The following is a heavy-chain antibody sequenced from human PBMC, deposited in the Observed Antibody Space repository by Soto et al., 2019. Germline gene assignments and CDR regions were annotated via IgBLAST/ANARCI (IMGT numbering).Heavy chain of an antibody. CDR3: ARYPLAVTLIDDY. D-gene: IGHD4-17*01. V-gene: IGHV3-7*01. J-gene: IGHJ4*02. CDR1: GFNFGSYW. Sequence: GGSLRLSCAASGFNFGSYWMSWVRQAPGKGLERVANINQGGSERYYVDSVKGRFTISRDNAKNSLYLQMSSLRAEDTAVYYCARYPLAVTLIDDYCGQRAPVTVSS. CDR2: INQGGSER.